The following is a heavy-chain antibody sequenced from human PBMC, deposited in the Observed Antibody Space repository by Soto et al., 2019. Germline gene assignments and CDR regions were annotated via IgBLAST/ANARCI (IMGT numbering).Heavy chain of an antibody. J-gene: IGHJ4*02. D-gene: IGHD3-22*01. V-gene: IGHV1-18*01. CDR1: GYTFTSYG. Sequence: GASVKVSCKASGYTFTSYGISWVRQAPGQGLEWMGWISAYNGNTNYAQKLQGRVTMTTDTSTSTAYMELRSLRSDDTAVYYCARVSMIVGFGQPGDYWGQGTLVTVSS. CDR3: ARVSMIVGFGQPGDY. CDR2: ISAYNGNT.